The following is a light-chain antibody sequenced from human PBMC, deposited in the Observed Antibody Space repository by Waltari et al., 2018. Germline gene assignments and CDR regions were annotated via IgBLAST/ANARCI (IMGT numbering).Light chain of an antibody. Sequence: DIQLTQSPSFLSASVGDRVTITSRSSQGISNYLAWYQQKPGKAPKLLIHTASTLQGGVPSRFSGSGSGTEFTLTISSLQPEDFATYYCQHRHSYPITFGQGTRLEIK. V-gene: IGKV1-9*01. CDR2: TAS. CDR3: QHRHSYPIT. J-gene: IGKJ5*01. CDR1: QGISNY.